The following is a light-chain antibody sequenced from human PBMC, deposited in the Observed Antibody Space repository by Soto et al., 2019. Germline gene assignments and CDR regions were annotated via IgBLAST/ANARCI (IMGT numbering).Light chain of an antibody. CDR1: SSNIGSNY. Sequence: QSVLTQSPSASGTPGQRVTISCSGSSSNIGSNYVYWYQQLPGAAPKLLIYNNNQRPSGVPDRFSGSKSATSASLALSGLRSDDEADYYCAAWDDSLRGYVFGTGTKLTVL. CDR3: AAWDDSLRGYV. V-gene: IGLV1-47*02. CDR2: NNN. J-gene: IGLJ1*01.